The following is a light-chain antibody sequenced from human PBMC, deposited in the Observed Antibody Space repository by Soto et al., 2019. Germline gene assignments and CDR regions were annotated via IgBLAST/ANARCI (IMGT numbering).Light chain of an antibody. CDR1: NIGTKL. J-gene: IGLJ1*01. CDR3: QVWDSSSDHYV. CDR2: DDS. Sequence: SYELTQPPSVSVAPGQTAMMTCGGNNIGTKLVHWYQQKPGQAPVMLVYDDSGRPSGIPARFSGSNSGNTATLTISRVEAEDEADYYCQVWDSSSDHYVFGTGTKVPV. V-gene: IGLV3-21*02.